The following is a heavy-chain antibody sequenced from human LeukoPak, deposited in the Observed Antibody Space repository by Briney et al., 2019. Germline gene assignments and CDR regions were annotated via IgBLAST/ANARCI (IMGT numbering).Heavy chain of an antibody. D-gene: IGHD4-23*01. CDR3: AKVISLRWRKGDAFDI. V-gene: IGHV3-9*01. CDR1: GFTFDDYA. Sequence: GGSLRLSCAASGFTFDDYAMHWARQAPGKGLEWVSGISWNSGSIGYADSVKGRFTISRDNAKNSLYLQMNSLRAEDTALYYCAKVISLRWRKGDAFDIWGQGTMVTVSS. J-gene: IGHJ3*02. CDR2: ISWNSGSI.